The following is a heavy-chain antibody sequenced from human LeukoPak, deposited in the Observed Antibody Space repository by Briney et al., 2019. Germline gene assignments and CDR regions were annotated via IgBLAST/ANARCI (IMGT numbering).Heavy chain of an antibody. V-gene: IGHV1-8*01. CDR2: MNPSSGNT. J-gene: IGHJ5*02. CDR3: ARGKGIGPRDNWFDP. CDR1: GYTFSSYD. D-gene: IGHD2-21*01. Sequence: GASVKVSCKTSGYTFSSYDINWVRQSTGQGLEWMVWMNPSSGNTGYAHKFQCRVTMTRNTAITTAYMESSSLRSEDTAVYYCARGKGIGPRDNWFDPWDQGTLATVSS.